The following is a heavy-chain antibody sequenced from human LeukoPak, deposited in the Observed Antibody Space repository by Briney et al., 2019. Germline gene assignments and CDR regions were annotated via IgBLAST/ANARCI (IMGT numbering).Heavy chain of an antibody. D-gene: IGHD6-6*01. CDR3: ASPSIAARIVTDY. V-gene: IGHV3-23*01. Sequence: GGSLRLSCAASGFTFSSDAMSWVRQAPGKGLEWVSAISGSGGSTYYADSVKGRFTISRDNSKNTLYLQMNSLRAEDTAVYYCASPSIAARIVTDYWGQGTLVTVSS. J-gene: IGHJ4*02. CDR2: ISGSGGST. CDR1: GFTFSSDA.